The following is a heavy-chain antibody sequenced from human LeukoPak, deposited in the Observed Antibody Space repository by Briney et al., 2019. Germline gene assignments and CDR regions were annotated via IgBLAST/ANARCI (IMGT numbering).Heavy chain of an antibody. J-gene: IGHJ3*02. D-gene: IGHD3-10*01. CDR1: GFTFSSNG. CDR3: AKPRIITAYDALDI. V-gene: IGHV3-74*01. Sequence: GGSLRLSCAASGFTFSSNGMYWVRHAPGKGPVWVSPINSCGTTTIYADSVRGRFTISRDHPKNTLYLQINSLRAEDTAVYCCAKPRIITAYDALDIWGQGTVASVS. CDR2: INSCGTTT.